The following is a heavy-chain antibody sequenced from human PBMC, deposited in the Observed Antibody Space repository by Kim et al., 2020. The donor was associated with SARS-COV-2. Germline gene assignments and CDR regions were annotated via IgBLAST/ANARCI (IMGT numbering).Heavy chain of an antibody. D-gene: IGHD6-13*01. CDR1: GGSISSSNW. Sequence: SETLSLTCAVSGGSISSSNWWSWVRQPPGKGLEWIGEIYHSGSTNYNPSLKSRVTISVDKSKNQFSLKLSSVTAADTAVYYCARGSSYSSSWYGGFDPWGQGTLVTVSS. CDR2: IYHSGST. V-gene: IGHV4-4*02. CDR3: ARGSSYSSSWYGGFDP. J-gene: IGHJ5*02.